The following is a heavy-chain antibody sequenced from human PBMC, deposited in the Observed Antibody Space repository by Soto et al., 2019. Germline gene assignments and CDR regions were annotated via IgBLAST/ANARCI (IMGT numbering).Heavy chain of an antibody. V-gene: IGHV5-51*01. J-gene: IGHJ4*02. CDR2: IYPGDSDI. Sequence: HGESLKISCKGSGYSFTSDWIGWVRQMPGKGLEWIGIIYPGDSDIRYSPSFQGQVTISADKSINTAYLQWSSLKASDTAMYFCARFYSSGLYYFDYWGQGTLVTVSS. CDR3: ARFYSSGLYYFDY. D-gene: IGHD6-19*01. CDR1: GYSFTSDW.